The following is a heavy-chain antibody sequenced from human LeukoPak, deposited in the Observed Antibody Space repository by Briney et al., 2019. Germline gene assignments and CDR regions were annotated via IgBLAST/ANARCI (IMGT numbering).Heavy chain of an antibody. D-gene: IGHD2-2*02. Sequence: GGSLRLSCAASGFTLSNYWMHWVRQAPGKGLVWVSRINSDGSSTTYADSVKGRFTIFRDNAKNTLYLQMNSLRAEDTAVYYCARAPYPVFGYWGQGTLVTVSS. CDR2: INSDGSST. CDR3: ARAPYPVFGY. J-gene: IGHJ4*02. V-gene: IGHV3-74*03. CDR1: GFTLSNYW.